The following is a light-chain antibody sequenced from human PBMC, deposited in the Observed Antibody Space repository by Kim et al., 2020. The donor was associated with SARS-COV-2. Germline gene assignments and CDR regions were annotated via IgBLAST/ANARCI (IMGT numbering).Light chain of an antibody. J-gene: IGKJ2*03. Sequence: PSSLSVSVGDRVTITCQASQDISNYLNWYQQKPGKAPKLLIYDASNLETGVPSRFSGSGSGTDFTFTISSLQSEDIATYYCQQYDSFGQGTKLEIK. CDR1: QDISNY. CDR2: DAS. CDR3: QQYDS. V-gene: IGKV1-33*01.